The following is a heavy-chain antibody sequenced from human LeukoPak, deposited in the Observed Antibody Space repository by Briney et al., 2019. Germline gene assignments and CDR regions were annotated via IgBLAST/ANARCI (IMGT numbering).Heavy chain of an antibody. CDR3: ARDGEFRYYYDSSGYYFDY. J-gene: IGHJ4*02. Sequence: PSETLSLTCAVYGGSFSGYCWSWIRQPPGKGLEWIGEINHSGSTNYNPSLKSRVTISVDTSKNQFSLKLSSVTAADTAVYYCARDGEFRYYYDSSGYYFDYWGQGTLVTVSS. V-gene: IGHV4-34*01. CDR2: INHSGST. D-gene: IGHD3-22*01. CDR1: GGSFSGYC.